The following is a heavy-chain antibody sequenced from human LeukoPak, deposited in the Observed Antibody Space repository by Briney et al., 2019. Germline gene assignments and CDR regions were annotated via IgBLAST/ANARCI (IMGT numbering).Heavy chain of an antibody. D-gene: IGHD5-12*01. CDR3: ARDPVDGYAFFDY. Sequence: SETLSLTCSVSGDSISSGRYHWSWIRQPAGKRLEWIGRFSTGGSTNYNPSLKSRVTISLDESKNQLSLKLSSVTAADTALYYCARDPVDGYAFFDYWGQGNLVTVSP. CDR2: FSTGGST. CDR1: GDSISSGRYH. J-gene: IGHJ4*02. V-gene: IGHV4-61*02.